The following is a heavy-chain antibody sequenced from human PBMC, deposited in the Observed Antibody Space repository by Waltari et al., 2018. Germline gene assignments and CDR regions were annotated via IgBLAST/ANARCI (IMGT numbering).Heavy chain of an antibody. CDR1: GLSISTYG. J-gene: IGHJ4*02. V-gene: IGHV3-33*03. D-gene: IGHD3-10*01. CDR2: TWSDGSVE. CDR3: AKDAFGNTYLDY. Sequence: VQLVESGGGVVQPGKSLRLSCVAAGLSISTYGMHWVRQTPGRGLEWVALTWSDGSVEYYADSVRGRFTVSRDNSKNILYLDMDSLRVDDTATYYCAKDAFGNTYLDYWGQGTLVTVSS.